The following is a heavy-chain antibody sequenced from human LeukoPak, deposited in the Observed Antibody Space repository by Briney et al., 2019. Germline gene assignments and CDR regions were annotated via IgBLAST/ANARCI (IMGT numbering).Heavy chain of an antibody. J-gene: IGHJ4*02. CDR1: GGSLSSGSYY. Sequence: SETLSLTCTVSGGSLSSGSYYWGWIRQPAGKGLEWIGRIYTSGSTNYNPSLKSRVTISVDTSKNQFSLKLSSVTAADTAVYYCARGYCSSTSCQSGDYWGQGTLVTVSS. CDR3: ARGYCSSTSCQSGDY. V-gene: IGHV4-61*02. CDR2: IYTSGST. D-gene: IGHD2-2*01.